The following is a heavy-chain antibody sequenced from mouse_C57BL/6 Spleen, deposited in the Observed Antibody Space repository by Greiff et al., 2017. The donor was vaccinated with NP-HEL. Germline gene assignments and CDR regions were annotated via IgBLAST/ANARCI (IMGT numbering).Heavy chain of an antibody. CDR3: ARNGRGYLDY. Sequence: QVQLKESGAELVKPGASVKISCKASGYAFSSYWMNWVKQRPGKGLEWIGQIYPGDGDTNYNGKFKGKATLTADKSSSTAYMQLSSLTSEDSAVYFCARNGRGYLDYWGQGTTLTVSS. V-gene: IGHV1-80*01. J-gene: IGHJ2*01. CDR2: IYPGDGDT. CDR1: GYAFSSYW.